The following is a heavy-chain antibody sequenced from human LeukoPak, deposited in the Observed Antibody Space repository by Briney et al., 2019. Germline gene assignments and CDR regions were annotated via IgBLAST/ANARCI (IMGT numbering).Heavy chain of an antibody. V-gene: IGHV1-69*05. CDR3: ARNRHEAFDWLFDY. CDR2: IIPIFGTA. D-gene: IGHD3-9*01. J-gene: IGHJ4*02. Sequence: RASVKVSCKASGGTFSSYAISWVRQAPGQGLEWMGGIIPIFGTANYAQKFQGRVTITTDESTSTAYMELSSLRSEDTAVYYCARNRHEAFDWLFDYWGQGTLVTVSS. CDR1: GGTFSSYA.